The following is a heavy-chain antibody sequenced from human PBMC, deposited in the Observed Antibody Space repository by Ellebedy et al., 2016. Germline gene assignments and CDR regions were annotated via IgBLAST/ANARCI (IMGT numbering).Heavy chain of an antibody. CDR3: ARDFYSGYGFFDY. Sequence: SETLSLXXTVSGGSISSNDYFWGWIRRPPGKGLEWIGNIYYTGSTYYNPSLKSRVTISVDTSKNQFSLKLNSVTAADTAVYYCARDFYSGYGFFDYWGQGTLVTVSS. V-gene: IGHV4-39*07. D-gene: IGHD5-12*01. J-gene: IGHJ4*02. CDR1: GGSISSNDYF. CDR2: IYYTGST.